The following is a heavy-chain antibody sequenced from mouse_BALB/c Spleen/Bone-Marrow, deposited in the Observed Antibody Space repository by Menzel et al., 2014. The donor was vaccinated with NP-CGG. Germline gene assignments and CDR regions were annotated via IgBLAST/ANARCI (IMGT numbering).Heavy chain of an antibody. J-gene: IGHJ3*01. V-gene: IGHV1-14*01. CDR3: ARSGRYDGFAY. D-gene: IGHD2-14*01. Sequence: VHLKQSGPELVKPGASVKMSCKASGYTFTSYVMHWVKQKPGQGLEWIGYINPYNDGTKYNEKFKGKATLTSDKSSSTAYMELSSLTSEDSAVYYCARSGRYDGFAYWGQGTLVTVSA. CDR2: INPYNDGT. CDR1: GYTFTSYV.